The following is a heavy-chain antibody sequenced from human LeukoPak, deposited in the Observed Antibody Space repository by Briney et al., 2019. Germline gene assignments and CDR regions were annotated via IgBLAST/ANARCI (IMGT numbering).Heavy chain of an antibody. V-gene: IGHV3-23*01. J-gene: IGHJ4*02. CDR3: ARDRPNYYGSDGHYYRRDGDY. D-gene: IGHD3-22*01. CDR1: GFTFTIYA. Sequence: QTGGSPILSCAASGFTFTIYAMSWVRQAPGRGLEWVSSITSRDGTTYYAGSVRGRFTISRDNSKNTLYQQMNSLRVEDTAVYFCARDRPNYYGSDGHYYRRDGDYWGQGTLVTVSS. CDR2: ITSRDGTT.